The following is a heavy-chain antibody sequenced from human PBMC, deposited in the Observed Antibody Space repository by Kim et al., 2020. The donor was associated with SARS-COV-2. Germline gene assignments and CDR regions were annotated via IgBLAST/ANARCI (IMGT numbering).Heavy chain of an antibody. Sequence: TYSADAVKGRFAISRDKSRNTLYRKMNSLRAEDTALYYCARGIWLSQPVDCWRQGTLVTVSS. CDR3: ARGIWLSQPVDC. D-gene: IGHD3-9*01. CDR2: T. V-gene: IGHV3-23*01. J-gene: IGHJ4*02.